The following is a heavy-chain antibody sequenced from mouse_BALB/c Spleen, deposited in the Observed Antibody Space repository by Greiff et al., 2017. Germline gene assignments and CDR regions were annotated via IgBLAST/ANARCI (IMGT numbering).Heavy chain of an antibody. CDR1: GFTFSSYA. J-gene: IGHJ2*01. D-gene: IGHD2-3*01. CDR3: ARDGYYDFDY. CDR2: ISSGGST. Sequence: EVQLVESGGGLVKPGGSLKLSCAASGFTFSSYAMSWVRQTPEKRLEWVASISSGGSTYYPDSVKGRFTISRDNARNILYLQMSSLRSEDTAMYYCARDGYYDFDYWGQGTTLTVSS. V-gene: IGHV5-6-5*01.